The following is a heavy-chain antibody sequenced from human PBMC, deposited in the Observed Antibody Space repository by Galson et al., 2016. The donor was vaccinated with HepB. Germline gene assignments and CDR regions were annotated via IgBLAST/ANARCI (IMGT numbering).Heavy chain of an antibody. Sequence: SVKVSCKASEYTFTQYYIHWVRQAPGQGLEWMGMINSGDGTNYAQKFRGRVNMTRDTSTTKVYMELSSLRSEDSDVYYCAREVPAACKVDYWGQGILVSVSS. V-gene: IGHV1-46*01. CDR2: INSGDGT. CDR3: AREVPAACKVDY. D-gene: IGHD2-2*01. CDR1: EYTFTQYY. J-gene: IGHJ4*02.